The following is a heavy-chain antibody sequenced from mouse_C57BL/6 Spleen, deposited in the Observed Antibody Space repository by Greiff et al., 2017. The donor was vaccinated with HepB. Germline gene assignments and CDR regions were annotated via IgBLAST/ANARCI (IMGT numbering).Heavy chain of an antibody. J-gene: IGHJ1*03. CDR2: ISYDGSN. D-gene: IGHD1-1*01. CDR1: GYSITSGYY. Sequence: EVHLVESGPGLVKPSQSLSLTCSVTGYSITSGYYWNWIRQFPGNKLEWMGYISYDGSNNYNPSLKNRISITRDTSKNQFFLKLNSVTTEDTATYYCASGHGSSYYWYFDVWGTGTTVTVSS. V-gene: IGHV3-6*01. CDR3: ASGHGSSYYWYFDV.